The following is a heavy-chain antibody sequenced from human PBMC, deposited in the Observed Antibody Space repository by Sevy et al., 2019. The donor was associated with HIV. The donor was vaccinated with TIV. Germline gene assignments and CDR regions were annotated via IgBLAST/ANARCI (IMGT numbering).Heavy chain of an antibody. V-gene: IGHV3-53*01. CDR3: ATTTSTYYDFWSGSLRMDV. J-gene: IGHJ6*02. CDR2: IYSGGST. CDR1: GFTVSSNY. D-gene: IGHD3-3*01. Sequence: GGSLRLSCAASGFTVSSNYMSWVRQTPGKGLEWVSVIYSGGSTYYADSMKGRFTISRDNSKNTLYLQMNSLRAEDTAVYYCATTTSTYYDFWSGSLRMDVWGQGTTVTVSS.